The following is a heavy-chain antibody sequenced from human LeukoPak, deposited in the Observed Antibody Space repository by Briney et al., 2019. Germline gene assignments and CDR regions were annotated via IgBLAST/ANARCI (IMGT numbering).Heavy chain of an antibody. J-gene: IGHJ3*01. Sequence: GGSLRLSCAASGFTLSNYKMNWVRQAPGKGLEWISYINRKSDSIYYAESVKGRFTVSRDNAENYLYLQMNSLRADDTAVYHCAIDDYDGAAPVWGRGTVVTVTS. CDR1: GFTLSNYK. CDR2: INRKSDSI. V-gene: IGHV3-48*04. CDR3: AIDDYDGAAPV. D-gene: IGHD3-22*01.